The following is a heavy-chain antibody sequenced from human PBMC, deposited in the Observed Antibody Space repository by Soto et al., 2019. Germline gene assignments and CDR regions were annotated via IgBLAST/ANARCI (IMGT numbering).Heavy chain of an antibody. V-gene: IGHV1-18*01. J-gene: IGHJ4*02. D-gene: IGHD2-2*01. CDR2: ISAYNGNT. Sequence: ASVKVSCKASGYTFTSYGISWVRQAPGQGLEWMGWISAYNGNTNYAQKLQGRVTMTTDTSTSTAYMELRSLRSDDTAVYYCARDLPVLVVPAAAPDYWGQGTLVTVSS. CDR1: GYTFTSYG. CDR3: ARDLPVLVVPAAAPDY.